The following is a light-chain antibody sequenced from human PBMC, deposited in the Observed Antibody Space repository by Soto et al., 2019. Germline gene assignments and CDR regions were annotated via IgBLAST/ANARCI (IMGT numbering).Light chain of an antibody. CDR3: QQYSTSPPT. Sequence: EIVLTQSPGSLSLSPGDRATLSCRASQSVRSSHLAWYQQKPGQAPRLLIYGASSRATGIPDRFSGSGSGTDFTLTISRLEPEDFAVYYCQQYSTSPPTFGGGTKVDI. CDR1: QSVRSSH. J-gene: IGKJ4*01. CDR2: GAS. V-gene: IGKV3-20*01.